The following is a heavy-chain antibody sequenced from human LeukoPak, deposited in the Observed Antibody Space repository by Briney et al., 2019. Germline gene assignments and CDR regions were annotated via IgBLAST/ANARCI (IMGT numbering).Heavy chain of an antibody. CDR1: GYHFTSYW. D-gene: IGHD2-15*01. CDR3: ARHIGYCSGGSCYDSLSIGY. V-gene: IGHV5-10-1*01. Sequence: GESLKISCKGSGYHFTSYWISWVRQMPGKGLEWMGRINPSDSYTNYRPSFQGHVTISADKSINTAYLQWSSLKASDTAMYYCARHIGYCSGGSCYDSLSIGYWGQGTLVTVSA. CDR2: INPSDSYT. J-gene: IGHJ4*02.